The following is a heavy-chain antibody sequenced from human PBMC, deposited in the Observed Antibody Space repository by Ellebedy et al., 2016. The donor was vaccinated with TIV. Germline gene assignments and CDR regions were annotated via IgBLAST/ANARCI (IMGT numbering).Heavy chain of an antibody. CDR1: GFAFSNCA. CDR2: IGENGAGT. D-gene: IGHD3-10*01. V-gene: IGHV3-23*01. Sequence: GESLKISCAASGFAFSNCAMSWVRQAPGKGLEWVSAIGENGAGTFYADSVKGRFTISRDNSKNTLYLQMNSLRAEDTAVYYCARDGHYYDSGSYSVYGMDVWGQGTTVTVSS. CDR3: ARDGHYYDSGSYSVYGMDV. J-gene: IGHJ6*02.